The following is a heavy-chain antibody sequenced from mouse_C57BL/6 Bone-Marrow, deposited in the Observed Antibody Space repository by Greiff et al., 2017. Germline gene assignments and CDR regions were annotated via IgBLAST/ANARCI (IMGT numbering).Heavy chain of an antibody. Sequence: VQLQQSGAELVRPGASVKLSCTASGFNIKDDYIHWVKQRPEQGLEWIGWIDPEIGDTEYASKFLGKATITSDTSSNTAYLQLSSLTSEDTAVYYCSSFDGNYFDFCGQGTPLTVAS. V-gene: IGHV14-4*01. CDR1: GFNIKDDY. CDR3: SSFDGNYFDF. J-gene: IGHJ2*01. CDR2: IDPEIGDT. D-gene: IGHD2-3*01.